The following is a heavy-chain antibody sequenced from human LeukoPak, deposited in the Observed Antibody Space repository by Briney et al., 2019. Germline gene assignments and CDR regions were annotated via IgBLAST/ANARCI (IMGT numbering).Heavy chain of an antibody. Sequence: SETLSLTCTVSGGSVSSGSYYWSWIRQPPGKGLEWIGYIYYSGSTNYNPSLKSRVTISVDTSKNQFSLELSSVTAADTAVYYCARFHCSGGSCRGGWFDPWGQGTLVTVSS. CDR3: ARFHCSGGSCRGGWFDP. CDR1: GGSVSSGSYY. D-gene: IGHD2-15*01. V-gene: IGHV4-61*01. CDR2: IYYSGST. J-gene: IGHJ5*02.